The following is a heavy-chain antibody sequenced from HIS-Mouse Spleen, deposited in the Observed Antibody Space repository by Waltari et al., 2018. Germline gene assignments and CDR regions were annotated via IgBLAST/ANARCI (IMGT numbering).Heavy chain of an antibody. Sequence: QLQLQESGPGLVKPSAPLSLTCTVPGGSISSSSYYWGRIRQPPGKGLEWIGSIYYSGSTYYNPSLKSRVTISVDTSKNQFSLKLSSVTAADTAVYYCAREIPYSSSWYDWYFDLWGRGTLVTVSS. CDR2: IYYSGST. D-gene: IGHD6-13*01. J-gene: IGHJ2*01. CDR1: GGSISSSSYY. V-gene: IGHV4-39*07. CDR3: AREIPYSSSWYDWYFDL.